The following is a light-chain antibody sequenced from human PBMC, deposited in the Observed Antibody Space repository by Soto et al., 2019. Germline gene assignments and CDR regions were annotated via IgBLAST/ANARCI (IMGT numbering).Light chain of an antibody. CDR2: GAS. CDR1: QSVSSSY. V-gene: IGKV3-20*01. J-gene: IGKJ3*01. Sequence: EIVLTQSPGTLSLSPGERATLSCRASQSVSSSYLAWHQQKPGQAPKLLIYGASSRTTGIPDRFSGSGSGTDFTLTISRLEPEDFAVYYCQQYGSIFTFGPGTKVDIK. CDR3: QQYGSIFT.